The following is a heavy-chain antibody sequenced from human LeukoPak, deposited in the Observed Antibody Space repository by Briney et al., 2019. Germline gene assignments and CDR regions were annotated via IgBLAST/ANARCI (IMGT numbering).Heavy chain of an antibody. CDR2: ISSSSSYI. CDR3: VRGKANYGSGSDV. CDR1: GFTFSNYP. V-gene: IGHV3-21*01. D-gene: IGHD3-10*01. J-gene: IGHJ6*04. Sequence: GGSLRLSCAASGFTFSNYPIHWVRQAPGKGLEWVSSISSSSSYIYYADSVKGRFTISRDNARNSLYLQMNSLRAEDTAVYYCVRGKANYGSGSDVWGKGTTVTVSS.